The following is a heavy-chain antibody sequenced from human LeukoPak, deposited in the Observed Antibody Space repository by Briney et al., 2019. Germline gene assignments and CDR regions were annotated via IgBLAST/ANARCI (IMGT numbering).Heavy chain of an antibody. CDR3: ARLIGDGDYVGRFDY. V-gene: IGHV4-39*01. CDR2: IYYSGST. J-gene: IGHJ4*02. D-gene: IGHD4-17*01. Sequence: SETLSLTCTVSGGSISSSSYYWGWIRQPPGKGLEWIGSIYYSGSTYYNPSLKSRVTISVDTSKNQFSLKLSSVTAADTAVYYCARLIGDGDYVGRFDYWGQGTLVTVSS. CDR1: GGSISSSSYY.